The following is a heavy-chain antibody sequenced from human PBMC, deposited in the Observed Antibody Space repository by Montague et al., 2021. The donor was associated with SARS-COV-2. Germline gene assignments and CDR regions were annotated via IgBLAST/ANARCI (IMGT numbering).Heavy chain of an antibody. J-gene: IGHJ4*02. V-gene: IGHV4-4*02. CDR2: IHHSGTP. CDR1: GGSISSSNW. D-gene: IGHD4/OR15-4a*01. CDR3: ARGGYGGWTGYYFDY. Sequence: SETLSLTCAVSGGSISSSNWWSWVRQPPGKGLEWIGEIHHSGTPNYNPSLKRRVTMSVATSKHHFSLMLSSVTAAATAMYYCARGGYGGWTGYYFDYWGQGTLVTVSS.